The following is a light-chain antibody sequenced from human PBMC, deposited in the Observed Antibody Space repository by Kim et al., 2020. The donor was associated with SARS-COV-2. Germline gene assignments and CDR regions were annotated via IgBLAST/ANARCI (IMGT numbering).Light chain of an antibody. CDR2: NDN. Sequence: GHMVTTPWSRSTYTTAPYTVNWDPHPPRPAPNRLIYNDNQRPSWVPDRFSGSKSDTSASLAITGLQAEDEADYYCQSYDSSLSGSVFGGGTQLTVL. V-gene: IGLV1-44*01. CDR1: TYTTAPYT. CDR3: QSYDSSLSGSV. J-gene: IGLJ3*02.